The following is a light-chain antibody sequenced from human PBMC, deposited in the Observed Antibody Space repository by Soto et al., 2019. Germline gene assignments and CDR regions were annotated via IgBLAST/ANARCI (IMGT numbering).Light chain of an antibody. CDR3: QQYNTWPQT. CDR2: GAT. Sequence: EIVMTQSPVTLSVSPGERATLSCRASQSVSSKLAWYQQKPGQAPRLLIYGATTRATGIPARFSGSGSGTEFTLSISSLQSEDFAVYYCQQYNTWPQTFGQGTKLEI. CDR1: QSVSSK. V-gene: IGKV3-15*01. J-gene: IGKJ2*01.